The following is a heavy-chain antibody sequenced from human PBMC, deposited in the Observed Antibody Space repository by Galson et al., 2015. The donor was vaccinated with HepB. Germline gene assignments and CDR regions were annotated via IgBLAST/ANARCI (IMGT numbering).Heavy chain of an antibody. D-gene: IGHD2-2*01. Sequence: SLRLSCAASGFTFDDSGMSWVRQAPGKGLEWVSGINWNGGSTGYADSVKGRFTISRDNAKNSLYLQMNSLRAEDTAVYYCARDMLSRVVPAALDYWGQGTLVTVSS. CDR3: ARDMLSRVVPAALDY. V-gene: IGHV3-20*04. CDR2: INWNGGST. CDR1: GFTFDDSG. J-gene: IGHJ4*02.